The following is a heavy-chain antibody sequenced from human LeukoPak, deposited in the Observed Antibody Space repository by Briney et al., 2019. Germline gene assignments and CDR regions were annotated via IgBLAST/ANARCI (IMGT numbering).Heavy chain of an antibody. CDR3: ATRARWLGFDS. J-gene: IGHJ4*02. D-gene: IGHD6-19*01. CDR1: GLTLSSSV. Sequence: GGSLRLSCAVSGLTLSSSVMNWLRQAPGEGLEWVSTISGSAGDTQYADSVKGRFTISRDNSKNTLHLQMNSLTADDTAVYYCATRARWLGFDSWGQGTLVTVSS. CDR2: ISGSAGDT. V-gene: IGHV3-23*01.